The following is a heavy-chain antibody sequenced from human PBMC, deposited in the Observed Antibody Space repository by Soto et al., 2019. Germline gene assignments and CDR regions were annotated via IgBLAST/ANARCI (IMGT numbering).Heavy chain of an antibody. J-gene: IGHJ6*02. CDR3: ARDRITIFDRDDMDV. D-gene: IGHD3-3*01. V-gene: IGHV1-69*13. CDR1: GGTFSSYA. Sequence: SVKVSCKASGGTFSSYAISWVRQAPGQGLEWMGGIIPIFGTANYAQKFQGRVTITADESTSTAYMELRSLTSDDTAVYYCARDRITIFDRDDMDVWGQGTTVTVSS. CDR2: IIPIFGTA.